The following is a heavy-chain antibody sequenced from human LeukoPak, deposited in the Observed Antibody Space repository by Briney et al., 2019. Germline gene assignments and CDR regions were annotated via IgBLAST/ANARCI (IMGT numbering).Heavy chain of an antibody. Sequence: GGSLRLSCAASGFPFSSHAMSCVRQPPGKGLEWVSAISNGKTYYADSVRGRFTISRDDSKNTVSLQMNSLRDEDTALYYCVREAGYCASVCLKSNWFDPWGQGTLVTVSS. CDR1: GFPFSSHA. J-gene: IGHJ5*02. V-gene: IGHV3-23*01. CDR3: VREAGYCASVCLKSNWFDP. CDR2: ISNGKT. D-gene: IGHD2-21*02.